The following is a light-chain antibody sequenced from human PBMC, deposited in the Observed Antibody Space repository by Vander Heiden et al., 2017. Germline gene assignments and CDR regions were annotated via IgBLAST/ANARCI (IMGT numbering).Light chain of an antibody. CDR2: DAS. V-gene: IGKV3-11*01. Sequence: EIVLTQSPATLFLSPGERATLSCRASQSVSSYLAWYQQKPGQAPRLLIYDASNRATGSPARFSGSGSGTDFTLTISSLEPEDFAVYYCQQRSNWPFTFGGGTKVEIK. J-gene: IGKJ4*01. CDR3: QQRSNWPFT. CDR1: QSVSSY.